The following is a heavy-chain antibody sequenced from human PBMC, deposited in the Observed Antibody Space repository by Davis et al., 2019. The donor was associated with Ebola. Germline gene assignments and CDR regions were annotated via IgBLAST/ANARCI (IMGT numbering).Heavy chain of an antibody. J-gene: IGHJ5*02. CDR1: GFTFSSYS. Sequence: GESLKISCAASGFTFSSYSMNWVRQAPGKGLEWVSAISGSGGSTYYADSVKGRFTISRDNAKNSLYLQMNSLRAEDTAVYYCARGGDCSRTNCDNWFDPWGQGTLVTVSS. D-gene: IGHD2-2*01. V-gene: IGHV3-21*01. CDR3: ARGGDCSRTNCDNWFDP. CDR2: ISGSGGST.